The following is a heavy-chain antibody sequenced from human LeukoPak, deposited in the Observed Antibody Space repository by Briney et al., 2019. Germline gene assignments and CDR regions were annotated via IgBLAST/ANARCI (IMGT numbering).Heavy chain of an antibody. CDR3: ARGGTTWPYYFDY. CDR1: GDSIGSGGHY. D-gene: IGHD2/OR15-2a*01. J-gene: IGHJ4*02. Sequence: SETLSLTCTVSGDSIGSGGHYWTWIRQLPGMGLEWIGYIYYSGTTYYNPSLNSRVFMSMDTSENQFSLRLSSLTVADTAVYYCARGGTTWPYYFDYWGQGTLVTVSS. CDR2: IYYSGTT. V-gene: IGHV4-31*03.